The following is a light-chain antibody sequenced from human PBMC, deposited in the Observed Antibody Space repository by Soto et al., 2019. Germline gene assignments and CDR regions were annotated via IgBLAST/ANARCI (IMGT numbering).Light chain of an antibody. V-gene: IGLV2-14*01. J-gene: IGLJ1*01. CDR2: DVS. CDR3: RSYTSSSTRYV. CDR1: SSDVGGYNY. Sequence: QSVLTQPASVSGSPGQSITISCTGTSSDVGGYNYVSWYQQHPGKAPKLMIYDVSNRPSGVSNRFSGSKSGNTASLTISGLQAEDEADYYCRSYTSSSTRYVCGTGTKVTVL.